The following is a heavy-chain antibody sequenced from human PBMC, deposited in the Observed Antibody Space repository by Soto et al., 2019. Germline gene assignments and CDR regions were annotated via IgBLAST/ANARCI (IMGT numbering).Heavy chain of an antibody. CDR3: ARPRGGISYYFDY. Sequence: ASVKVSCTASGGTFSSYAISWVRQAPGQGLEWMGWIIANNGNTNYAQKLQGRVTMTTDTSTSTAYMELRSLRSDDTAVYYCARPRGGISYYFDYWGQGTLVTVSS. D-gene: IGHD2-15*01. J-gene: IGHJ4*02. CDR2: IIANNGNT. V-gene: IGHV1-18*01. CDR1: GGTFSSYA.